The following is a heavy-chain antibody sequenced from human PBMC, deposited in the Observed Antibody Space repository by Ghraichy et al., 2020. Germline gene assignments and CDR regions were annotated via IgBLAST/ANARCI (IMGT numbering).Heavy chain of an antibody. V-gene: IGHV4-61*09. CDR1: GGSISSGAYD. D-gene: IGHD4-17*01. CDR3: ARHKRNENGDSPLDYGLDV. Sequence: SQTLSLTCTVSGGSISSGAYDWTWIRQPAGRGLEWVGHVSATGRTSYNLSLESRVTMSMDSSKNQFFLKLTSVTAADTAVYFCARHKRNENGDSPLDYGLDVWCQGTTITVSS. CDR2: VSATGRT. J-gene: IGHJ6*02.